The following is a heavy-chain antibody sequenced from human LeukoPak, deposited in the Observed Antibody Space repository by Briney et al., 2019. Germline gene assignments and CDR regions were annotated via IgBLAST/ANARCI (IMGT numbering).Heavy chain of an antibody. D-gene: IGHD4-17*01. Sequence: GGSLRLSCAASGFTFSSYAMTWVRQAPGKGLEWVSALSGSGVSTYSADSVKGRFTISRDNSKNTLYLQMNSLRAEDTAVYYCAKVRTVTTLDFDYWGQGTLVTVSS. CDR2: LSGSGVST. CDR1: GFTFSSYA. J-gene: IGHJ4*02. CDR3: AKVRTVTTLDFDY. V-gene: IGHV3-23*01.